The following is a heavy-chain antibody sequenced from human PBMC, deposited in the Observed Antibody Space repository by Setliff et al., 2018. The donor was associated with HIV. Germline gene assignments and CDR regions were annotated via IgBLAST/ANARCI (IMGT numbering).Heavy chain of an antibody. CDR2: MNPNGRST. CDR1: GYTFTSYY. Sequence: ASVKVSCKASGYTFTSYYIHWLRQVPGQGLEWMGVMNPNGRSTDFAQKFQGRLSLTTDTSTNTVYLELNSLRSDDTAVYYCARVYCSISTCDDEYFFDYRGQGTLVTVSS. J-gene: IGHJ4*02. V-gene: IGHV1-46*01. CDR3: ARVYCSISTCDDEYFFDY. D-gene: IGHD2-15*01.